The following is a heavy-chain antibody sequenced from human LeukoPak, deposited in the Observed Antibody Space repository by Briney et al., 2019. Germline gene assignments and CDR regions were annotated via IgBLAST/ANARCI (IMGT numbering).Heavy chain of an antibody. CDR3: VRGLMRGLAVPGST. J-gene: IGHJ5*02. CDR1: GGSFSGYY. V-gene: IGHV4-34*01. CDR2: INHSGIK. D-gene: IGHD6-19*01. Sequence: PSETLSLTCAVYGGSFSGYYWSWIRQTPGKGLEWIGEINHSGIKNYSPSFKSRLTIAIDTPKNQLSLKLTSMTAADTALYYCVRGLMRGLAVPGSTWGQGTRVTVSS.